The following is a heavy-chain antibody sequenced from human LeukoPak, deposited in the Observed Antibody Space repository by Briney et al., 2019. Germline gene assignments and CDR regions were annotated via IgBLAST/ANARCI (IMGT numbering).Heavy chain of an antibody. V-gene: IGHV5-10-1*01. CDR3: ARHMGDIVVVPAAKNWFDP. Sequence: GESLRISCKGSGYSFTSYWISWVRQMPGKGLEWMGRIDPSDSYTNSSPSFQGHVTISADKSISTAYLQWSSLKASDTAMYYCARHMGDIVVVPAAKNWFDPWGQGTLVTVSS. J-gene: IGHJ5*02. D-gene: IGHD2-2*01. CDR2: IDPSDSYT. CDR1: GYSFTSYW.